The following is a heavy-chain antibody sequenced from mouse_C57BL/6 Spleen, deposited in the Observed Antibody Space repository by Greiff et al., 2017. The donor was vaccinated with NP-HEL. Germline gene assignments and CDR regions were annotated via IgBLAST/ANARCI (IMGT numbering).Heavy chain of an antibody. CDR2: IYPRSGNT. J-gene: IGHJ2*01. Sequence: QVQLKQSGAELARPGASMKLSCKASGYTFTSYGISWVKQRTGQGLEWIGEIYPRSGNTYYNEKFKGKATLTADKSSSTAYMELRSLTSEDSAVYFCAIYYYGSEDFDYWGQGTTLTVSS. CDR3: AIYYYGSEDFDY. CDR1: GYTFTSYG. D-gene: IGHD1-1*01. V-gene: IGHV1-81*01.